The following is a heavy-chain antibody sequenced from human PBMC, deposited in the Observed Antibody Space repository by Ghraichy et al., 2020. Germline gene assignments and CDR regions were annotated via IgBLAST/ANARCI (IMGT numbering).Heavy chain of an antibody. V-gene: IGHV3-7*03. CDR2: IKQDGSEK. CDR1: GFTFSSYW. D-gene: IGHD5-12*01. Sequence: GGSLRLSCAASGFTFSSYWMSWVRQAPGKGLEWVANIKQDGSEKYYVDSVKGRFTISRDNAKNSLYLQMNSLRAEDTAVYYCARAPDIANPSNYFDYWGQGTLVTVSS. CDR3: ARAPDIANPSNYFDY. J-gene: IGHJ4*02.